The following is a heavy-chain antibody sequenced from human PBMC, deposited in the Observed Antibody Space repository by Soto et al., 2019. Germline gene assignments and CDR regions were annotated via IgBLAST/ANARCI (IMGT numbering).Heavy chain of an antibody. CDR2: ISVSGGST. CDR3: AKDGIAAASPYYYGMEV. Sequence: RGSLRLSCAASGFTFSSYAMSWVRQDPGRGLEWVSAISVSGGSTYYADSVKGRFTISRDNSKNTLYLQMNSLRAEDTAVYYCAKDGIAAASPYYYGMEVWGEGISVTVSA. D-gene: IGHD6-13*01. J-gene: IGHJ6*04. CDR1: GFTFSSYA. V-gene: IGHV3-23*01.